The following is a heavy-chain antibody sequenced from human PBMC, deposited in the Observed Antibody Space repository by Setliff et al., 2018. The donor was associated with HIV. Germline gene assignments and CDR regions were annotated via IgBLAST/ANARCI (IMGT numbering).Heavy chain of an antibody. D-gene: IGHD3-3*01. CDR1: GGSISSSSFY. CDR2: IYYNTRT. V-gene: IGHV4-39*02. J-gene: IGHJ6*03. Sequence: PSETLSLTCNVSGGSISSSSFYWAWLRQPPGKEPEWIASIYYNTRTYYNLSLRSRVTISVDTSKNLFSLEMTSVTAADTAVYYCAGNQNWNGYAFPYIDVWGKGTTVTV. CDR3: AGNQNWNGYAFPYIDV.